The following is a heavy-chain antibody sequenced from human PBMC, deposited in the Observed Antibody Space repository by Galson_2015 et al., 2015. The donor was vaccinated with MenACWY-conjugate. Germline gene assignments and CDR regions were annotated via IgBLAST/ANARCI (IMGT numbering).Heavy chain of an antibody. CDR1: GFSFSNYA. D-gene: IGHD1-1*01. Sequence: LILSCAASGFSFSNYAMSWVRQAPGGGPEWVSEISESGDSTYYEDSVKGRFNISRDNSRSTLYLQMNSLRAEDTGVYYCAKDRWGNWKCVGNFDNWGQGTLVPVSS. J-gene: IGHJ4*02. CDR2: ISESGDST. V-gene: IGHV3-23*01. CDR3: AKDRWGNWKCVGNFDN.